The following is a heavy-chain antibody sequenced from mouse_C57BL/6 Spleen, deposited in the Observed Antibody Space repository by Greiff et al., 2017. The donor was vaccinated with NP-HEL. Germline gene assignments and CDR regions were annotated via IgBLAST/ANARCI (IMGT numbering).Heavy chain of an antibody. Sequence: EVHLVESGPGLVKPSQSLSLTCSVTGYSITSGYYWNWIRQFPGNKLEWMGYISYDGSNNYNPSLKNRISITRDTSKNQFFLKLNSVTTEDTATYYCARAGPYWYFDVWGTGTTVTVSS. CDR3: ARAGPYWYFDV. D-gene: IGHD3-1*01. V-gene: IGHV3-6*01. CDR1: GYSITSGYY. CDR2: ISYDGSN. J-gene: IGHJ1*03.